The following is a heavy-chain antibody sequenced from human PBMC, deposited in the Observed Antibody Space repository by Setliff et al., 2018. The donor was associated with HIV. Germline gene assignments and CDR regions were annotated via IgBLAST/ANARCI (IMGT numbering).Heavy chain of an antibody. V-gene: IGHV4-61*02. CDR3: AREWRGRYYYYMDV. Sequence: SETLSLTCIVSSGSIHSGSYYWSWIRQPVGKGLEWIGRIYTSGSTDYNPSLKSRVAISVDTSKNHFSLNLTSVTAADTAVYYCAREWRGRYYYYMDVWGKGTTVTVSS. J-gene: IGHJ6*03. CDR2: IYTSGST. CDR1: SGSIHSGSYY. D-gene: IGHD3-10*01.